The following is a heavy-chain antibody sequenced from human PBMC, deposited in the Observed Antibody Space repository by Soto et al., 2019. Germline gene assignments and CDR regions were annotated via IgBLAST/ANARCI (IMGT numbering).Heavy chain of an antibody. J-gene: IGHJ4*02. CDR2: IHSDNSDT. V-gene: IGHV5-51*03. CDR3: ARLYCDSFDCYTGSSYFFDF. CDR1: GFSSSTYW. D-gene: IGHD3-9*01. Sequence: EVQLLQSGAEVKKPGESLKVSCKGYGFSSSTYWIAWVRQVPEKGLEWMGIIHSDNSDTRYSPSFQGQVTISLDKSITPAYLQWSNLQASDTAMYYCARLYCDSFDCYTGSSYFFDFWGQGTLVSVSS.